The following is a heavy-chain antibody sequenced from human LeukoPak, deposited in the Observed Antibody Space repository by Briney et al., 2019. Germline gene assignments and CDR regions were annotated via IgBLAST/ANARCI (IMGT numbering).Heavy chain of an antibody. CDR3: ARLVGIVVVPAAPNFDY. V-gene: IGHV4-39*01. CDR1: GGSISSSSYY. Sequence: SETLSLTCTVSGGSISSSSYYWGWIRQPPGKGLEWIGSIYYSGSTYYNPSLKSRVTISVDTSKNQFSLKLSSVTAADTAVYYCARLVGIVVVPAAPNFDYWGQGTLVTVSS. J-gene: IGHJ4*02. CDR2: IYYSGST. D-gene: IGHD2-2*03.